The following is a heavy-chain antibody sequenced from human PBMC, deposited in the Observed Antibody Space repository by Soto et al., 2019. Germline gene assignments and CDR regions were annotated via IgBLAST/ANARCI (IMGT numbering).Heavy chain of an antibody. CDR3: ARDRSEVGATPGDY. D-gene: IGHD1-26*01. V-gene: IGHV3-33*01. J-gene: IGHJ4*02. Sequence: PGGSLRLSCAASGFTFSSYGMHWVRQAPGKGLEWVAVIWYDGSNKYYADSVKGRFTISRDNSKNTLYLQMNSLRAEDTAVYYCARDRSEVGATPGDYWGQGTLVTVSS. CDR2: IWYDGSNK. CDR1: GFTFSSYG.